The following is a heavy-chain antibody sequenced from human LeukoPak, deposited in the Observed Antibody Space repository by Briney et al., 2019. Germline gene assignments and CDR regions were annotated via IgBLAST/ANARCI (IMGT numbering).Heavy chain of an antibody. D-gene: IGHD5-24*01. J-gene: IGHJ4*02. CDR3: AREAIMEYVYYFDY. CDR2: ISGNNGNT. CDR1: GYTFTSYG. Sequence: ASVKVSCKASGYTFTSYGIHWVRQAPGEGLQWIGWISGNNGNTNYAQNFQGRVAMTTDTSTTTAYMELRSLTSDDTAVYYCAREAIMEYVYYFDYWGQGTLVTVSS. V-gene: IGHV1-18*01.